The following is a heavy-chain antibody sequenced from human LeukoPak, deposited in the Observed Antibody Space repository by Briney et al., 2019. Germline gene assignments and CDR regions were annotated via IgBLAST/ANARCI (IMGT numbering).Heavy chain of an antibody. V-gene: IGHV4-34*01. CDR1: GGSLSGYY. CDR3: ARGLGGYSYGPRVDY. Sequence: SETLSLTCAVYGGSLSGYYWSWIRQPPGKGLEWIGEINHSGSTNYNPSLKSRVTISVDTSKNQFSLKLSSVTAADTAVYYCARGLGGYSYGPRVDYWGQGTLVTVSS. CDR2: INHSGST. J-gene: IGHJ4*02. D-gene: IGHD5-18*01.